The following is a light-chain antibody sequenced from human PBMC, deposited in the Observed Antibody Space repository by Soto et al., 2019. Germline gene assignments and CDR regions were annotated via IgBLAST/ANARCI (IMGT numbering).Light chain of an antibody. V-gene: IGKV1-5*03. CDR2: KAS. CDR1: QSISTW. Sequence: DIQMTQSPSTLSSSVGDRVTITCRASQSISTWLAWYQQKPGKAPKLLMYKASSLEGGVPSRFSGSGSGTEFNITISSLQPDDFATYYCQPYNTYPLTFGGGTTVDIK. J-gene: IGKJ4*01. CDR3: QPYNTYPLT.